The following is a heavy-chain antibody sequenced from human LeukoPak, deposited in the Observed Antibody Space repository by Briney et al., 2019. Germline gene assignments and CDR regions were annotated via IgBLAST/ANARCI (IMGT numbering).Heavy chain of an antibody. J-gene: IGHJ4*02. CDR1: GFTFSSYA. Sequence: GGSLRLSCSASGFTFSSYAMHWVRQAPGKGLEWVAVISYDGSNKYYADSVKGRFTISRDNSKNTLYLQMNSLRAEDTAVYYCARDRIVVVPAAMETFDYWGQGTLVTVSS. D-gene: IGHD2-2*01. V-gene: IGHV3-30-3*01. CDR3: ARDRIVVVPAAMETFDY. CDR2: ISYDGSNK.